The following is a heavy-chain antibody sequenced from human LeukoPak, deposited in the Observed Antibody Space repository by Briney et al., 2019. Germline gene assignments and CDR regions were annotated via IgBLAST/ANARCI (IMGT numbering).Heavy chain of an antibody. CDR2: ISAYNGNT. V-gene: IGHV1-18*01. CDR3: ARSIDGYNSYYFDY. Sequence: ASVKVSCKASGYTFTSYAMNWVRQAPGQGLEWMGWISAYNGNTNYAQKLQGRVTMTTDTSTSTAYMELRSLRSDDTAVYYCARSIDGYNSYYFDYWGQGTLVTVSS. J-gene: IGHJ4*02. CDR1: GYTFTSYA. D-gene: IGHD5-24*01.